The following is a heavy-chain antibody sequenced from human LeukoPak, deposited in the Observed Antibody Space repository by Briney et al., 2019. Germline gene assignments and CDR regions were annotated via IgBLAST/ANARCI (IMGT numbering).Heavy chain of an antibody. V-gene: IGHV4-30-4*01. CDR3: ASLGVYDFWSGFGWFDP. Sequence: SQTLSLTCTVSGGSISSGDYYWRWIRQPPGKGLEWIGYIYYSGSTYDNPSLKSRITISVDTSKNQFSLKLSSVTAADTAVYYCASLGVYDFWSGFGWFDPWGQGTLVTVSS. D-gene: IGHD3/OR15-3a*01. J-gene: IGHJ5*02. CDR2: IYYSGST. CDR1: GGSISSGDYY.